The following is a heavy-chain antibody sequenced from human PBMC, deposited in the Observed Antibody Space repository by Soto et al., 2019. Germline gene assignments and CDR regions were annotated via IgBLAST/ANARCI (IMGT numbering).Heavy chain of an antibody. CDR2: ITHTGGT. CDR3: ERGSRGYRYGGYYYYYGRDV. Sequence: SETLSLTCAVYGGPSSGYFWSWVRQPPGKGLEWIGHITHTGGTNYKPSLKSRVTISLDTSRNHFSLKLTSVTAADTAVYYCERGSRGYRYGGYYYYYGRDVWGQGTTGT. J-gene: IGHJ6*02. D-gene: IGHD5-18*01. CDR1: GGPSSGYF. V-gene: IGHV4-34*01.